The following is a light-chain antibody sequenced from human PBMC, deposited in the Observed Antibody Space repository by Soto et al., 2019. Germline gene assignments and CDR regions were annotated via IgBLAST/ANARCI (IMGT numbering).Light chain of an antibody. Sequence: QSALTQPASVSGSPGQSITISCTGNSSDVGGYNYVSWYQQHPGKAPKLMIYDVSNRPSGVSNRFSGSKSGNTASLTISGLQAEDEADYYCSSYTSSSTLLFGTGTKLTVL. CDR3: SSYTSSSTLL. V-gene: IGLV2-14*01. CDR2: DVS. CDR1: SSDVGGYNY. J-gene: IGLJ1*01.